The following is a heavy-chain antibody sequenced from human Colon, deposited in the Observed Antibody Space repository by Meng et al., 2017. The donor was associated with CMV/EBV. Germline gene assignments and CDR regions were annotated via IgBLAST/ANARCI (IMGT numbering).Heavy chain of an antibody. Sequence: GGSLRLSCVGSEFTFSNYAMSWVRQAPGKGLEWVSAISGGGTTTFYADPVKGRYTISRDNSKNTLYLQMDSLRGEDTAIYYCARGSEYFDFWSSSDWGQGTLVTVSS. CDR1: EFTFSNYA. J-gene: IGHJ4*02. D-gene: IGHD3-3*01. CDR3: ARGSEYFDFWSSSD. V-gene: IGHV3-23*01. CDR2: ISGGGTTT.